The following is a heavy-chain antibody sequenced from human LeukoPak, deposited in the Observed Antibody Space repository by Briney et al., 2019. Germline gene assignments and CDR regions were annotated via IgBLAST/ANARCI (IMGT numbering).Heavy chain of an antibody. V-gene: IGHV4-39*07. Sequence: PSETLSLTCTVSGGSISSSSYYWGWIRQPPGKGLEWIGSIYYSGSTYYNPSLKGRVTISVDTSKNQFSLKLSSVTAADTAVYYCARGSGLLGYFDYWGQGTLVNVSS. D-gene: IGHD2-21*01. CDR2: IYYSGST. CDR1: GGSISSSSYY. J-gene: IGHJ4*02. CDR3: ARGSGLLGYFDY.